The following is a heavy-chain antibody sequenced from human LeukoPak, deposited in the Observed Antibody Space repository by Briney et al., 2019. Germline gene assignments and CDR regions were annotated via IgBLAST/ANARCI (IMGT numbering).Heavy chain of an antibody. J-gene: IGHJ1*01. CDR2: INPDGRDT. CDR1: GFTFNRCW. D-gene: IGHD2-21*02. V-gene: IGHV3-7*01. Sequence: GGSLRLSCVVSGFTFNRCWMNWVRQAPGKGLEWVAHINPDGRDTYYVDSVKGRFTISRDNAQNSMYLQMNSLRVEDTAVYYCTSWGDTTAEYFQRWGQGTLVTVPS. CDR3: TSWGDTTAEYFQR.